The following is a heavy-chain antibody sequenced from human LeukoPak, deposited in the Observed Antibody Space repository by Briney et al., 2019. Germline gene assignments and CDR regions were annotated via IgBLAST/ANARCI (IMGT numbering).Heavy chain of an antibody. D-gene: IGHD3-10*01. CDR1: GGSMSSGSSY. CDR3: ARQWVGVMTYFDY. V-gene: IGHV4-61*02. J-gene: IGHJ4*02. Sequence: SETLSLTCTVSGGSMSSGSSYWSWIRQPAGKGLEWIGRVYISGSTNYNPSLKSRVTISVDTSKNQFSLKVSSVTAADTAVYYCARQWVGVMTYFDYWGQGTLVTVSS. CDR2: VYISGST.